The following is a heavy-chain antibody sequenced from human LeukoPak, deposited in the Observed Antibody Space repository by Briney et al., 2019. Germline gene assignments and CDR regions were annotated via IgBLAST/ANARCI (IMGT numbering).Heavy chain of an antibody. Sequence: GGSLRLSCAASGFTFSSYGMHWVRQAPGKGLVWVAVISYDGSNKYYADSVKGRFTISRDNSKNTLYLQMNSLRAEDTAVYYCAKVFGVRGVFQLGMDVWGQGTTVTVSS. CDR1: GFTFSSYG. J-gene: IGHJ6*02. CDR3: AKVFGVRGVFQLGMDV. CDR2: ISYDGSNK. V-gene: IGHV3-30*18. D-gene: IGHD3-10*01.